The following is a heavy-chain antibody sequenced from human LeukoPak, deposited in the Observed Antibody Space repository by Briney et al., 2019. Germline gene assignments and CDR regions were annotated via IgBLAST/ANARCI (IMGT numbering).Heavy chain of an antibody. Sequence: SETLSLTCTVSGGSISSYYWSWIRQPPGKGLEWIGYIYYSGSTNYNPSLKSRVTISVDTSKNQFSLKLSSVTAADTAVYYCARHDYVYYYYGVDVWGQGTTVTVSS. CDR1: GGSISSYY. J-gene: IGHJ6*02. CDR3: ARHDYVYYYYGVDV. D-gene: IGHD3-16*01. V-gene: IGHV4-59*08. CDR2: IYYSGST.